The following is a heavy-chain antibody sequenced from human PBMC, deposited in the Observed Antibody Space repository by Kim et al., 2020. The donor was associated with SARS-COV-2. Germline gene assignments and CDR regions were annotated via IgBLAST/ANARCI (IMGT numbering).Heavy chain of an antibody. CDR3: AKGIAAAGMLSAFDY. CDR2: ISYDGSKK. D-gene: IGHD6-13*01. V-gene: IGHV3-30*18. J-gene: IGHJ4*02. Sequence: GGSLRLSCAASGFSVSNDGLHWVRQAPGKGLEWVAVISYDGSKKYYADSVKGRFSISRDNSKNTLYMQMSSLRAEDTAVYYCAKGIAAAGMLSAFDYWGQGTLVTVSS. CDR1: GFSVSNDG.